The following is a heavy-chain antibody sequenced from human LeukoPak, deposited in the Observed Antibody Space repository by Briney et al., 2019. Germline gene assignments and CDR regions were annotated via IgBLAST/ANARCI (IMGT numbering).Heavy chain of an antibody. CDR3: AKAAFREVVQAALDH. Sequence: GGSLRLSCAASGFTFSSYAMSWVRQAPGKGLEWVSAISGSGGSTYYADSVKGRFTISRDNSKNTLSLQLNSLRPEDTGLYYCAKAAFREVVQAALDHWGQGTQVTVSS. CDR1: GFTFSSYA. CDR2: ISGSGGST. J-gene: IGHJ5*02. V-gene: IGHV3-23*01. D-gene: IGHD3-16*01.